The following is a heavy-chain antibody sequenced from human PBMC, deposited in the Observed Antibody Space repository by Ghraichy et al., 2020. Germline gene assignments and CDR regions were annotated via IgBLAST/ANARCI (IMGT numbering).Heavy chain of an antibody. Sequence: SLNISLTCAISGDSVSSNSAAWNWIRQSPSRGLEWLGRTYYRSKWYNDYAVSVKSRITINPDTSKNQFSLQLNSVTPEDTAVYYCARDRSYYSTKGRYWYFDLWGRGTLVTVSS. J-gene: IGHJ2*01. CDR3: ARDRSYYSTKGRYWYFDL. CDR2: TYYRSKWYN. D-gene: IGHD4-11*01. V-gene: IGHV6-1*01. CDR1: GDSVSSNSAA.